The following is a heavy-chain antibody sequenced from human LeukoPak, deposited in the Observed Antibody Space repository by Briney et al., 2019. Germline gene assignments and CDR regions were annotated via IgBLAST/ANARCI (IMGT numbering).Heavy chain of an antibody. V-gene: IGHV4-34*01. CDR2: INHSGST. D-gene: IGHD5-18*01. J-gene: IGHJ5*02. CDR3: ARACIGYSYGFFYWFDP. Sequence: SETLSLTCAVYGGXFSGYYCSWIRQPPGRGLEWIGEINHSGSTNYNPSLKSRVIISVDTSKNQFSLKLSSVTAADTAVYYCARACIGYSYGFFYWFDPWGQGTLVTVSS. CDR1: GGXFSGYY.